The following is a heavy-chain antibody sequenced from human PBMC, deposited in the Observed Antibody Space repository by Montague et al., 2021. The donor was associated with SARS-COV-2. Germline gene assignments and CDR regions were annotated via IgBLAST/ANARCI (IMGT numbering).Heavy chain of an antibody. CDR2: IGGSGAGA. V-gene: IGHV3-23*01. CDR1: GFTFNTYA. Sequence: SLRLSCAASGFTFNTYAMTWVRQAPGKGLEWVAAIGGSGAGAYCADPVKGRFTISRDDSKNTLFLQMNSLRAEDTALYYCAKSLDTSGYSFERGADYWGQGTLVTVSS. D-gene: IGHD5-12*01. J-gene: IGHJ4*02. CDR3: AKSLDTSGYSFERGADY.